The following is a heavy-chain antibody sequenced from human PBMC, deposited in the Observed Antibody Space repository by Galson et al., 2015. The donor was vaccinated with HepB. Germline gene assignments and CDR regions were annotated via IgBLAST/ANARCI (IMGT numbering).Heavy chain of an antibody. J-gene: IGHJ5*01. D-gene: IGHD5-24*01. CDR1: GFTFTNYA. CDR3: ARAKDGTFDF. CDR2: IRSSGAAT. V-gene: IGHV3-23*01. Sequence: SLRLSCAASGFTFTNYAMSWVRQAPGKGLEWVSNIRSSGAATSCADSVKGRFTINPDTSGNQFSLHLNSVTPEDTAVYYCARAKDGTFDFWGPGTLVTVSS.